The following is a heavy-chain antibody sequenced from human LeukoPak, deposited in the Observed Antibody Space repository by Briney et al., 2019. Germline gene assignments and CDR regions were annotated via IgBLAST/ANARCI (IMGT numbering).Heavy chain of an antibody. Sequence: ASVKVSCKASGYTFTGYYMHWVRQAPGQGLEWMGIINPSGGSTSYAQKFQGRVTMTRDMSTSTVYMELSSLRSEDTAVYYCARDRRFGEYPDYWGQGTLVTVSS. D-gene: IGHD3-10*01. V-gene: IGHV1-46*01. CDR1: GYTFTGYY. CDR2: INPSGGST. CDR3: ARDRRFGEYPDY. J-gene: IGHJ4*02.